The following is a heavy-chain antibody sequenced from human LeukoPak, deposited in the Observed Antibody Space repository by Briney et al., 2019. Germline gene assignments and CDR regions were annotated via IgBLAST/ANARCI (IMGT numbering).Heavy chain of an antibody. Sequence: GESLKISCKGSGYRFSSYWIGWVRQMPGKGLEWMGIIYSGDSDTRYSPSFQGQVTISADKSISTACLQWSSLKASDTAMYYCARRIIAAAGTRDYYYYYGMDVWGQGTTVTVSS. D-gene: IGHD6-13*01. V-gene: IGHV5-51*01. J-gene: IGHJ6*02. CDR2: IYSGDSDT. CDR1: GYRFSSYW. CDR3: ARRIIAAAGTRDYYYYYGMDV.